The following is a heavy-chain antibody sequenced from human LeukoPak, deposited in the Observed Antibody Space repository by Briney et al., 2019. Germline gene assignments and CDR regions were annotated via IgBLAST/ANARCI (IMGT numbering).Heavy chain of an antibody. V-gene: IGHV1-2*02. J-gene: IGHJ4*02. CDR2: INPSSGAT. Sequence: ASVKVSFKASGYTFNYYYMHWVRQAPGQGLEWMGWINPSSGATNYAQKFQGRVTMTRDTSVSTAYMELTGLRSDGSAVFYCIRGPGHYFDYWGQGTVVTVPS. D-gene: IGHD3-10*01. CDR3: IRGPGHYFDY. CDR1: GYTFNYYY.